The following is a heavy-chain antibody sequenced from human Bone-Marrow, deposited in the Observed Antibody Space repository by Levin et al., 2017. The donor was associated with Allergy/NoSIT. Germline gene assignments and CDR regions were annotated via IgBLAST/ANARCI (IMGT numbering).Heavy chain of an antibody. D-gene: IGHD2-21*02. Sequence: GGSLRLSCAASGFTFSSYSMNWVRQAPGKGLEWVSSISSSSSYIYYADSVKGRFTISRDNAKNSLYLQMNSLRAEDTAVYYCARIGGTACGGDCYLDYWGQGTLVTVSS. V-gene: IGHV3-21*01. CDR3: ARIGGTACGGDCYLDY. CDR2: ISSSSSYI. CDR1: GFTFSSYS. J-gene: IGHJ4*02.